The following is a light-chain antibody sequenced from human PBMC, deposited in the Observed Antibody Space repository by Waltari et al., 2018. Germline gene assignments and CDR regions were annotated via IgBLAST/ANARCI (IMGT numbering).Light chain of an antibody. Sequence: RASQSWSMNYLAWDQQKPGQAPRLRIYGSSTRATGIPDRFSGAESGTDFTLTISRLEPEEFAVYYCQQYGSSRFTFGGGTKVEIK. CDR2: GSS. CDR1: QSWSMNY. CDR3: QQYGSSRFT. J-gene: IGKJ4*01. V-gene: IGKV3-20*01.